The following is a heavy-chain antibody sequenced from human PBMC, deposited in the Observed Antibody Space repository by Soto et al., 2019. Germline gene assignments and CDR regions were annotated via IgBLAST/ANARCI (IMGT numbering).Heavy chain of an antibody. CDR2: ISDYNGNT. CDR3: AGGYGDYVCEY. D-gene: IGHD4-17*01. V-gene: IGHV1-18*01. CDR1: GYTFTSYG. J-gene: IGHJ4*02. Sequence: QVQLVQSGAEVKKPGASVKVSCKASGYTFTSYGISWVRQAPGQGLEWMEWISDYNGNTNYAQKLQGTVTMTTDTSTRTAYRELRSLRADDTAVYYCAGGYGDYVCEYWGQGTLVTVSS.